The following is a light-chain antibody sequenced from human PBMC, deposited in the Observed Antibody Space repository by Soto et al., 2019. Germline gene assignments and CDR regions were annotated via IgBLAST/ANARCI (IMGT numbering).Light chain of an antibody. CDR1: NSDVGGYNY. J-gene: IGLJ3*02. V-gene: IGLV2-14*01. CDR2: EVS. CDR3: SSYTSSSTPLWV. Sequence: QSALTQPASVSGSPGQSIAISCTGTNSDVGGYNYVSWYQQHPGKAPKLMIYEVSNRPSGVSNRFSGSKSGNTASLTISGLQAEDEADYYCSSYTSSSTPLWVFGGGTKLTVL.